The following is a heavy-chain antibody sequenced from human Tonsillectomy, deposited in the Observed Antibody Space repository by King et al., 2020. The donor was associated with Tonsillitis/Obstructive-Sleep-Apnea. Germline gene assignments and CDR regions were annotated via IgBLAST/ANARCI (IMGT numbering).Heavy chain of an antibody. CDR2: ISWNSGSI. CDR3: AKDISATSYYMDV. D-gene: IGHD5-12*01. Sequence: DVQLVESGGGLVQPGRSLRLSCSASGFTFDDFAMHWVRQAPGKGLEWVSGISWNSGSIDYADSVKGRFNTSRDNAKNSLYLQMNSLRAEDTALYYCAKDISATSYYMDVWGKGTTVIVSS. J-gene: IGHJ6*03. V-gene: IGHV3-9*01. CDR1: GFTFDDFA.